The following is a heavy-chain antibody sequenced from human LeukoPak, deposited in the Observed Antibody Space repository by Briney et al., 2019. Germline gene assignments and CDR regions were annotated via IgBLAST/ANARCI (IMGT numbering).Heavy chain of an antibody. CDR3: ARRGRGIAAASGDY. J-gene: IGHJ4*02. Sequence: GESLKISYKGSGYSFTSYWISWVRQMPGKGLEWMGRIDPSDSYTNYSPSFQGHVTISADKSISTAYLQWSSLKASDTAMYYCARRGRGIAAASGDYWGQGTLVTVSS. CDR2: IDPSDSYT. CDR1: GYSFTSYW. D-gene: IGHD6-13*01. V-gene: IGHV5-10-1*01.